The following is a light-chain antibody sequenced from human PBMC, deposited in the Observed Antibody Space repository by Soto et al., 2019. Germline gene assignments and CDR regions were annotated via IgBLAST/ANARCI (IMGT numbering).Light chain of an antibody. CDR3: CSNAVGSTYV. CDR2: EAY. CDR1: STDVGSHKL. Sequence: VLTQPASVSGSPGQSITISCTGTSTDVGSHKLVSWYQQYPGNAPKLIIFEAYKRPSGVSNRFSGSKSGSTASLTISGLQAEDEADYYCCSNAVGSTYVFGTGTKVTVL. J-gene: IGLJ1*01. V-gene: IGLV2-23*01.